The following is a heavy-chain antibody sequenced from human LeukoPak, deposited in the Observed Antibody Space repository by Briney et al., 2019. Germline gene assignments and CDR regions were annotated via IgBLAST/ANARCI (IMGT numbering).Heavy chain of an antibody. CDR3: TRGGSSGPEGWFDP. J-gene: IGHJ5*02. CDR1: GYTFSNYG. V-gene: IGHV1-18*01. Sequence: ASVKVSCKASGYTFSNYGITWVRQAPGRGLEWMGWISPYNGNTRYAQKVQGRVTMTTDTSTSTAYMELRSLRSDDTAVYYCTRGGSSGPEGWFDPWAQGTQVTVSS. CDR2: ISPYNGNT. D-gene: IGHD6-19*01.